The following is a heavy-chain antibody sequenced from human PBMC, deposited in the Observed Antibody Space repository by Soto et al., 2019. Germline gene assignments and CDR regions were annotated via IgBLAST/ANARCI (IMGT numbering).Heavy chain of an antibody. Sequence: QVQLVQSGAEVKKPGASVKVSCKASGYTFTSYDINWVRQATGQGLEWMGWMNPNSGNTGYAQKSXSIVTMTRNTSRSTAYMQLSSLRPEDTAVNYCAREKSYGMDVWGQGTTVTVSS. J-gene: IGHJ6*02. CDR3: AREKSYGMDV. CDR1: GYTFTSYD. V-gene: IGHV1-8*01. CDR2: MNPNSGNT.